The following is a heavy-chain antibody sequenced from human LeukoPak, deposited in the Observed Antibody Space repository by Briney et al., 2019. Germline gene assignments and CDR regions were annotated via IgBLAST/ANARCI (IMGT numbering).Heavy chain of an antibody. CDR2: INHNGNT. V-gene: IGHV4-34*01. D-gene: IGHD6-6*01. Sequence: SETLSLTCTVFYGSFSGYYWSWIRQPPGKGPEWIGEINHNGNTNYNPSLKSRVTISVDTSKDQFSLKLSSVTAADTAVYYCARHGLVAARHAFDIWGQGTVVTVSS. J-gene: IGHJ3*02. CDR1: YGSFSGYY. CDR3: ARHGLVAARHAFDI.